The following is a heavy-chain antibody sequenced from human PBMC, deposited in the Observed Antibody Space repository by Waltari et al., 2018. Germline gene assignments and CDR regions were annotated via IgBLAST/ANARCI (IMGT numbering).Heavy chain of an antibody. CDR2: LSYDGSNK. CDR3: ARENRQWLAPEPYYFDY. J-gene: IGHJ4*02. CDR1: GLIFSTYA. Sequence: QVQLVESGGGVVQPGRSLGLSCAASGLIFSTYAMHWGRQAPGKGLEWVAVLSYDGSNKYYADSLKGRFTISRDNSNNTLYLQMNTLTPEDTAVYFCARENRQWLAPEPYYFDYWGLGTLVTVTS. V-gene: IGHV3-30*04. D-gene: IGHD6-19*01.